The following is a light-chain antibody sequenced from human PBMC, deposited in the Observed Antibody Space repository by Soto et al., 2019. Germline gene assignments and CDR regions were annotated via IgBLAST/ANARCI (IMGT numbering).Light chain of an antibody. CDR2: DAS. CDR3: HQRSNWPYT. Sequence: EIVLTQSPATLSLSPGERATLSCRASQSVSSYLAWYQQKPGQAPRLLIYDASNRATGIPARFSGSGSGTDFTHTISSREPEDLAVYYCHQRSNWPYTFGQGTKLEIK. J-gene: IGKJ2*01. CDR1: QSVSSY. V-gene: IGKV3-11*01.